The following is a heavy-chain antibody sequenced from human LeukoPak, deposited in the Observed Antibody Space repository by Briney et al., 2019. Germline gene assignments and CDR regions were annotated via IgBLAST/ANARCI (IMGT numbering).Heavy chain of an antibody. J-gene: IGHJ4*02. CDR2: ISAYNGNT. CDR3: ARDSCSGGSCYVDY. D-gene: IGHD2-15*01. Sequence: GASVKVSCKASGYTFLSYGISWVRQAPGQGPEWMGWISAYNGNTHDAQKFQGRATMTTDTSTSTVYMELRSLRADDTAMYYCARDSCSGGSCYVDYWGQGTLVTVSS. V-gene: IGHV1-18*01. CDR1: GYTFLSYG.